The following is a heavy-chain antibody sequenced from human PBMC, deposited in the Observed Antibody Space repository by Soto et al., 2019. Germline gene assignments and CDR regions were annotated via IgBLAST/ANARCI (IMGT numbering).Heavy chain of an antibody. CDR2: ISWNSGSI. V-gene: IGHV3-9*01. CDR1: GFTFDDYA. D-gene: IGHD6-19*01. J-gene: IGHJ3*02. CDR3: AKQDQWLVDAFDI. Sequence: GGSLRLSCAASGFTFDDYAMHWVRQAPGKGLEWVSGISWNSGSIGYADSVKGRFTISRDNAKNSLYLQMNSLRAEDTALYYCAKQDQWLVDAFDIWGQGTMVTVS.